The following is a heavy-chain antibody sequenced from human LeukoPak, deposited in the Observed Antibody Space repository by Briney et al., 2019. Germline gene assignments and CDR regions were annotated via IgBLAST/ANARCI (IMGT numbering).Heavy chain of an antibody. V-gene: IGHV1-69*04. CDR3: ASQSGYSYGPLDY. CDR1: GGTFSSYA. Sequence: GASVKVSYKASGGTFSSYAISWVRQAPGQGLEWMGRIIPILGIANYAQKFQGRVTITADKSTSTAYMELSSLRSEDTAVYYCASQSGYSYGPLDYWGQGTLVTVSS. D-gene: IGHD5-18*01. CDR2: IIPILGIA. J-gene: IGHJ4*02.